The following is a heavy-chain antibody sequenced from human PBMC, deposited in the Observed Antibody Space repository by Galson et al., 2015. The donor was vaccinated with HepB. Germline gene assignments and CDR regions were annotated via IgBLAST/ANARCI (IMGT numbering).Heavy chain of an antibody. CDR2: ISYDDINK. D-gene: IGHD5-24*01. CDR3: ASLETRGMTTMPFDY. CDR1: GFTFSNYA. Sequence: SLRLSCAASGFTFSNYAFHWVRQAPGKGLEWVALISYDDINKYYADYLKGRFTISRDKSKNTLFLQMNNMRGEDTALYYCASLETRGMTTMPFDYWGQGTLVTVSS. V-gene: IGHV3-30-3*02. J-gene: IGHJ4*02.